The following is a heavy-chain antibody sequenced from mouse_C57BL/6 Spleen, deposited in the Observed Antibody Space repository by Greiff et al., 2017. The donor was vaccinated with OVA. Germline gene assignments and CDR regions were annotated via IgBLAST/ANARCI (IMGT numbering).Heavy chain of an antibody. CDR3: AREGKIGNPLDY. CDR1: GYSITSGYY. J-gene: IGHJ2*01. D-gene: IGHD2-14*01. CDR2: ISYDGSN. Sequence: VQLQQSGPGLVKPSQSLSLTCSVTGYSITSGYYWNWIRQFPGNKLEWMGYISYDGSNNYNPSLKNRISITRDTSKNQFFLKLISVTTEDTATYYCAREGKIGNPLDYWGQGTTLTVSS. V-gene: IGHV3-6*01.